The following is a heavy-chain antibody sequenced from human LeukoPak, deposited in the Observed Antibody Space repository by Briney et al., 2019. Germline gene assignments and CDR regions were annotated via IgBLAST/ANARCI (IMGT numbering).Heavy chain of an antibody. D-gene: IGHD3-9*01. J-gene: IGHJ6*03. Sequence: ASVKVSCKASGYTFTSYGISGVRQAPGQGLEWMGWISAYNGNTNYAQKLQGRVTMTTDTSTSTAYMELRSLRSDDTAVYYCARDVYYDILTGDYYYYMDVWGKGTTVTVSS. CDR2: ISAYNGNT. V-gene: IGHV1-18*01. CDR3: ARDVYYDILTGDYYYYMDV. CDR1: GYTFTSYG.